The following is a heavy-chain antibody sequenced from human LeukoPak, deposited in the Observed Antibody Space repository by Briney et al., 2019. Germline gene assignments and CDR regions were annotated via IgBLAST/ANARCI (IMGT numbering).Heavy chain of an antibody. CDR3: ARESKQLALFDY. J-gene: IGHJ4*02. V-gene: IGHV3-66*01. D-gene: IGHD6-6*01. CDR2: IYSGGST. Sequence: GGSLRLSCAASGFTVSSNYMSWVRQAPGKGLEWVSVIYSGGSTYYADSVKGRFTISRDNSKNTLHLQMNSLRAEDTAVYYCARESKQLALFDYWGQGTLVTVSS. CDR1: GFTVSSNY.